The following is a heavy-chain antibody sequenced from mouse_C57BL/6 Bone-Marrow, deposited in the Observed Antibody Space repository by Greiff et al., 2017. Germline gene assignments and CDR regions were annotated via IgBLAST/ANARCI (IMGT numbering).Heavy chain of an antibody. Sequence: QVQLQQPGAELVMPGASVKLSCKASGYTFTSYWMHWVKQRPGQGLEWIGEIDPSDSYTNYNQKFKGKSTLTVDKSSSTAYMQLSSLTSEDSAVYYCAREGLTGTCWYFDVGGTGTTVTVSS. D-gene: IGHD4-1*01. CDR1: GYTFTSYW. CDR2: IDPSDSYT. J-gene: IGHJ1*03. CDR3: AREGLTGTCWYFDV. V-gene: IGHV1-69*01.